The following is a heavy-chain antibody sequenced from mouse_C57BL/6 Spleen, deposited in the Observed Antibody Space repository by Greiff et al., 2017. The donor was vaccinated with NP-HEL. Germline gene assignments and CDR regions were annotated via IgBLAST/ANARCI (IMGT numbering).Heavy chain of an antibody. V-gene: IGHV1-82*01. D-gene: IGHD1-1*01. CDR3: ASSYDYAMDY. CDR2: IYPGDGDT. J-gene: IGHJ4*01. Sequence: VKLMESGPELVKPGASVKISCKASGYAFSSSWMNWVKQRPGKGLEWIGRIYPGDGDTNYNGKFKGKATLTADKSSSTAYRQLSSLTSEDSAVSFCASSYDYAMDYWGQGTSVTVSS. CDR1: GYAFSSSW.